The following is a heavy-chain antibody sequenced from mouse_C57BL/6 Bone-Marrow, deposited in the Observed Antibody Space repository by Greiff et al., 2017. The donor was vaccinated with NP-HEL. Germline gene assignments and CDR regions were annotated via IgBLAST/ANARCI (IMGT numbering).Heavy chain of an antibody. CDR3: ARDQVGGCFDY. V-gene: IGHV5-4*01. D-gene: IGHD1-1*02. Sequence: EVKVVESGGGLVKPGGSLKLSCAASGFTFSSYAMSWVRQTPEKRLEWVATISDGGSYTYYPDNVKGRFTISRDNAKNNLYLQMSHLKSEDTAMYYCARDQVGGCFDYWGQGTTLTVSS. J-gene: IGHJ2*01. CDR2: ISDGGSYT. CDR1: GFTFSSYA.